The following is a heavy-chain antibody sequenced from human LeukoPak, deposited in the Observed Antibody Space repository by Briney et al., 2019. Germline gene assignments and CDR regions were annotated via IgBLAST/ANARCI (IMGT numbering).Heavy chain of an antibody. D-gene: IGHD3-10*01. CDR1: GGSFSGYY. CDR2: INHSGST. Sequence: WETLSLTCAVYGGSFSGYYWSWIRQPPGKGLEWIGEINHSGSTNYNPSLKSRVTISVDTSKNQFSLKLSSVTAADTAVYYCARRFGRYYGSGSYYNPSIYYYYYMDVWGKGTTVTVSS. V-gene: IGHV4-34*01. J-gene: IGHJ6*03. CDR3: ARRFGRYYGSGSYYNPSIYYYYYMDV.